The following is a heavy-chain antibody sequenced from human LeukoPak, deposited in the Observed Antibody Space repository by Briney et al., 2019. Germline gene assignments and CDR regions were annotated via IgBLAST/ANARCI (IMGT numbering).Heavy chain of an antibody. CDR2: IYYSGSS. Sequence: SETLSLTCTVSGGSISGYYWSWIRQPPGKGLEWIGYIYYSGSSNYNPSLQSRVTISVDTSKNQFSLKLTSVTAADTAIYYCAWRKYDTLTGTKFDPWGQGTLVTVSS. J-gene: IGHJ5*02. CDR3: AWRKYDTLTGTKFDP. D-gene: IGHD3-9*01. CDR1: GGSISGYY. V-gene: IGHV4-59*08.